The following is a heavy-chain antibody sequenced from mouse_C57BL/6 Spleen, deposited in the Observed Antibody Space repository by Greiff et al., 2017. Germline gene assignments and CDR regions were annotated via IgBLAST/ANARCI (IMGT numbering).Heavy chain of an antibody. D-gene: IGHD2-3*01. Sequence: QVQLQQSGPELVKPGASVKISCKASGYSFTSYYIHWVKQRPGQGLEWIGWIYPGSGNTKYNEEFKGKATLTADTSSSTAYMQLSSLTSEDSAVYYCADGYYEAWFAYWGQGTLVTVSA. CDR3: ADGYYEAWFAY. V-gene: IGHV1-66*01. CDR2: IYPGSGNT. CDR1: GYSFTSYY. J-gene: IGHJ3*01.